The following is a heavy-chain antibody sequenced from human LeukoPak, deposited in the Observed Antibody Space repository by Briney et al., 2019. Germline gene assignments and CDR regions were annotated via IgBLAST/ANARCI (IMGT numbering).Heavy chain of an antibody. V-gene: IGHV3-23*01. CDR3: ARDPHRSELLGRYYFDY. D-gene: IGHD1-26*01. CDR1: GFTFSSYA. J-gene: IGHJ4*02. Sequence: GGSLRLSCAASGFTFSSYAMSWVRQAPGKGLEWVSAISGSGGSTYYADSVKGRFTISRDNSKNTLYLQMNSLRAEDTAVHYCARDPHRSELLGRYYFDYWGQGTLVTVSS. CDR2: ISGSGGST.